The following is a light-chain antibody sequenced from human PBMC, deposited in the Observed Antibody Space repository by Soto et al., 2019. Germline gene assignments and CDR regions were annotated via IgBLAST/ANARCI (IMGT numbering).Light chain of an antibody. CDR3: QQYYDWPLT. Sequence: EIVMTQSPATLSVSPGERATLSCRASQTVADSLVWYQQKPGQPPRPLIKGASTRATGIPATFSGSGSGTEFTLTISSLPSEDFAVYYCQQYYDWPLTFGGGTKVEIK. CDR1: QTVADS. J-gene: IGKJ4*01. CDR2: GAS. V-gene: IGKV3-15*01.